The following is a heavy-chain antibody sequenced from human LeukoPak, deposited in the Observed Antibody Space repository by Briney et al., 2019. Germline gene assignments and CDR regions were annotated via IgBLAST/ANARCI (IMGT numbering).Heavy chain of an antibody. CDR1: GYTLTSYY. CDR3: CGQPNSIEARECYFDY. J-gene: IGHJ4*02. D-gene: IGHD6-6*01. CDR2: INTSGSST. V-gene: IGHV1-46*01. Sequence: ASLKLPCKASGYTLTSYYMHWGRQSPGQGLEWMGIINTSGSSTTYAQKFQDRVAMTSDMSTSTLYMELSSLVSEATTVDYYCGQPNSIEARECYFDYWGEGTLVTVSS.